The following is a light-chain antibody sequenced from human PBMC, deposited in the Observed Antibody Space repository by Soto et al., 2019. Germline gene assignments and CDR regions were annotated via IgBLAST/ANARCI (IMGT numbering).Light chain of an antibody. CDR3: QQYGNSPRT. CDR1: QTLSGNY. J-gene: IGKJ3*01. Sequence: EIVLTQSPGTLSLSPGGRATLSCRASQTLSGNYLAWYQQRPGQAPRLLIYRASRRATGIPDRFSARGSGTDFTLTISRLEPEDFAVYYCQQYGNSPRTFGPGTKVDIK. CDR2: RAS. V-gene: IGKV3-20*01.